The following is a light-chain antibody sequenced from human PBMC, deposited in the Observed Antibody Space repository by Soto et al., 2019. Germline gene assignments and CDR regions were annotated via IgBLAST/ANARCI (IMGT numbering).Light chain of an antibody. CDR2: DAS. Sequence: DIQMTQSPSTLSASVGDRVTITCRASQSISSWLAWYQQKPGKAPNLLIYDASSLQSGVPSRFSGSGSGTEFTLAIDSLQPYDFATYYCQQYNSYSLWTFGQGTKVEIK. CDR3: QQYNSYSLWT. V-gene: IGKV1-5*01. J-gene: IGKJ1*01. CDR1: QSISSW.